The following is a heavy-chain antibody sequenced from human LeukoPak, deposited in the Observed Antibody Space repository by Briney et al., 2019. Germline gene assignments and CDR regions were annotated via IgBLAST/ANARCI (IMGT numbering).Heavy chain of an antibody. J-gene: IGHJ4*02. CDR3: ARELGGGGLHYFDY. V-gene: IGHV3-53*01. D-gene: IGHD3-16*01. Sequence: GGSLRLSCAGSGFPVSTNFMSWVRQAPGKGLEWVSTLYNDAFGSTTYYADSVTGRFTISRDNSQNTLFLQMSSLTAEGTAMYYCARELGGGGLHYFDYWGRGTLVTVSS. CDR1: GFPVSTNF. CDR2: LYNDAFGSTT.